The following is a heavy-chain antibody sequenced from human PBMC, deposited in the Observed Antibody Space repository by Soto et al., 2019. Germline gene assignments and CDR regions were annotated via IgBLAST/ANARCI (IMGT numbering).Heavy chain of an antibody. CDR1: AGTFSSYT. CDR3: ARDPPSGSSLSRNFGD. Sequence: SVKVSCKASAGTFSSYTISWVRQAPGQGLEWMGRIIPILGIANYAQKFQGRVTITADKSTSTAYMELSSLRSEDTAVYYCARDPPSGSSLSRNFGDPGHRNLVTLSS. CDR2: IIPILGIA. V-gene: IGHV1-69*04. D-gene: IGHD6-6*01. J-gene: IGHJ4*01.